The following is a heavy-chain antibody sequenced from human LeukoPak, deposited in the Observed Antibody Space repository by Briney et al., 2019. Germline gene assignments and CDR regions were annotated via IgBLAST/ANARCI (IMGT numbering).Heavy chain of an antibody. Sequence: GGSLRLSCAASGFTFSTYSMNWVRQAPGKGLEWVSSISSGSTYIYYADSVKGRFTISRDNAKNSLYLQMNSLRAEDTAVYHCVRQYYYGSGSYLWAPDYWGQGTLVTVSS. J-gene: IGHJ4*02. V-gene: IGHV3-21*01. D-gene: IGHD3-10*01. CDR1: GFTFSTYS. CDR2: ISSGSTYI. CDR3: VRQYYYGSGSYLWAPDY.